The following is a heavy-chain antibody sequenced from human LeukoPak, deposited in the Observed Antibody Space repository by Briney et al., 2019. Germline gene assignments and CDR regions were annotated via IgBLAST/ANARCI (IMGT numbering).Heavy chain of an antibody. Sequence: GRSLRLSCAASGFPFSSYGMHWVRQAPGKGLEWVSSISSSSSYIYYADSVKGRFTISRDNAKNSLYLQMNSLRAEDTAVYYCAREDPDYAPDYWGQGTLVTVSS. J-gene: IGHJ4*02. V-gene: IGHV3-21*01. D-gene: IGHD4-17*01. CDR1: GFPFSSYG. CDR3: AREDPDYAPDY. CDR2: ISSSSSYI.